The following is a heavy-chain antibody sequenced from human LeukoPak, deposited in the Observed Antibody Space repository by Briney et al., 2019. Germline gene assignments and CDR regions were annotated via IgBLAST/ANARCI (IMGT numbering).Heavy chain of an antibody. CDR1: GYSFTSYW. Sequence: GESLKISCKGPGYSFTSYWIDWVRQVPGKGLEWMGIIYPDDSDTKYSPSFHGHITISVDKSISTAYLQWSSLKASDTAMYYCARHEVQMATISALDVWGQGTMVTVSS. D-gene: IGHD5-24*01. CDR2: IYPDDSDT. J-gene: IGHJ3*01. CDR3: ARHEVQMATISALDV. V-gene: IGHV5-51*01.